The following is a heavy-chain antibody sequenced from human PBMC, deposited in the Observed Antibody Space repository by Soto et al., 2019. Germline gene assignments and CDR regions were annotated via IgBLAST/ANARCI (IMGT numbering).Heavy chain of an antibody. V-gene: IGHV3-30*18. CDR1: GFTFSSYG. CDR3: AKAFLGDSSGYYVPIDY. D-gene: IGHD3-22*01. Sequence: GGSLRLSCAASGFTFSSYGMHWVRQAPGKGLEWVAVISYDGSNKYYADSVKGRFTISRDNSKNTLYLQMNSLRAEDTAVYYCAKAFLGDSSGYYVPIDYWGQGTLVTVSS. CDR2: ISYDGSNK. J-gene: IGHJ4*02.